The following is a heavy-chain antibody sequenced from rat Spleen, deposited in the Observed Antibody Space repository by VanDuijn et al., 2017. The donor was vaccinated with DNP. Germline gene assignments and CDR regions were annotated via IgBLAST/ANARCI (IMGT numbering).Heavy chain of an antibody. D-gene: IGHD4-3*01. Sequence: EVQLVESGGGLVQPGRSLKLSCAASGFTFSSFPMAWVRQAPTKGLEWVATISTSGGNIYYPDSVKGRFTISRDNAQSTLYLQVNSLRSEDTATYYWTRPMYNSGYYFDYWGQGVMVTVSS. J-gene: IGHJ2*01. V-gene: IGHV5-46*01. CDR1: GFTFSSFP. CDR3: TRPMYNSGYYFDY. CDR2: ISTSGGNI.